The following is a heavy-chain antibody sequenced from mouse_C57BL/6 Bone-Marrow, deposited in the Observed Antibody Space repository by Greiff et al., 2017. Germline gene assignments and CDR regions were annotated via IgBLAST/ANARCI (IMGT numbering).Heavy chain of an antibody. J-gene: IGHJ1*03. V-gene: IGHV1-72*01. D-gene: IGHD1-1*01. CDR1: GYTFTSYW. CDR3: SRSHYYGSSYWYFDV. Sequence: QVQLQQPGAELVKPGASVKLSCKASGYTFTSYWMHWVKQRPGRGLEWIGRIDPNSGGTKYNEKFKSRATLTVDKPSSTVYMQLSSLTSEDSAVYYCSRSHYYGSSYWYFDVWGTGTTVTVSS. CDR2: IDPNSGGT.